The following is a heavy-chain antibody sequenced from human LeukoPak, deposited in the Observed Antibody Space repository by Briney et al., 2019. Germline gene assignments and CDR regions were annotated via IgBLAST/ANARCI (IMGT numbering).Heavy chain of an antibody. CDR3: ARADGSGTYQAANLDS. Sequence: PGESLRLSCAASGFTFSNYYMSWIRQAPGKGLEWVSYIFSSGSSMHYADSVKGRFTISRDNAKNSLYLQINSLRAEDTAVYYCARADGSGTYQAANLDSWGQGTLVTVSS. CDR2: IFSSGSSM. D-gene: IGHD3-10*01. CDR1: GFTFSNYY. J-gene: IGHJ4*02. V-gene: IGHV3-11*01.